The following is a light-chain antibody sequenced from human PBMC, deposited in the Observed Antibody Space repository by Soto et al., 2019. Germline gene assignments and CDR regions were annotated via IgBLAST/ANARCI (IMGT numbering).Light chain of an antibody. V-gene: IGLV2-8*01. J-gene: IGLJ2*01. Sequence: QSALTQPPSASGSPGQSVTISCTGTTSDVGGYNSVSWYQQDPGKAPKLIIYQVSKRPSGVPDRFSGSKSGNTASLTVSGLQTEDEADYYCSSYAGSSTVFGGGTKVTVL. CDR1: TSDVGGYNS. CDR2: QVS. CDR3: SSYAGSSTV.